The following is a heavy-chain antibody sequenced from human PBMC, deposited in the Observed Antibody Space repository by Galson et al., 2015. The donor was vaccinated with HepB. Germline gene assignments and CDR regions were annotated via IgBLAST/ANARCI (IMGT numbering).Heavy chain of an antibody. V-gene: IGHV1-18*01. CDR3: AREGASIFRAARPGYMDV. Sequence: SVKVSCKASGYTFTSYGISWVRQAPGQGLEWMGWISAYNGNTNYAQKLQGRVTMTTDTSTSTAYMELRSLRSDDTAVYYCAREGASIFRAARPGYMDVWGKGTTVTVSS. CDR2: ISAYNGNT. J-gene: IGHJ6*03. D-gene: IGHD6-6*01. CDR1: GYTFTSYG.